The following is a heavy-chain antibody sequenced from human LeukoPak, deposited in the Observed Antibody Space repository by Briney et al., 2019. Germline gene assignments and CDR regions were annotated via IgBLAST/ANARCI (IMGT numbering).Heavy chain of an antibody. V-gene: IGHV3-7*01. CDR1: GFTFSGYW. D-gene: IGHD6-13*01. J-gene: IGHJ4*02. Sequence: GGSLRLSCAASGFTFSGYWMSWVRQAPGKGLEWVANIKQDGSEIYYVDSVKGRFTVSRDNAKNSLYLQMNSLRAEDTAVYYCATNAATGIIDYWGQGSLVTVSS. CDR2: IKQDGSEI. CDR3: ATNAATGIIDY.